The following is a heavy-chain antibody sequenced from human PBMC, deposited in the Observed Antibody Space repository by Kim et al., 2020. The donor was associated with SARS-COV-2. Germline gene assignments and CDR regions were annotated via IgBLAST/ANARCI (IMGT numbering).Heavy chain of an antibody. Sequence: SETLSLTCAVYGGSFSGYYWSWIRQPPGKGLEWIGEINHSGSTNYNPSLKSRVTISVDTSKNQFSLKLSSVTAADTAVYYCARYRQYYYDSSANYFDYWGQGTLVTVSS. J-gene: IGHJ4*02. CDR1: GGSFSGYY. V-gene: IGHV4-34*01. CDR2: INHSGST. D-gene: IGHD3-22*01. CDR3: ARYRQYYYDSSANYFDY.